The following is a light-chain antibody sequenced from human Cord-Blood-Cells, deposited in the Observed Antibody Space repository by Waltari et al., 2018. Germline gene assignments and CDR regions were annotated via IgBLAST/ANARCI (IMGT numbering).Light chain of an antibody. CDR2: DAS. Sequence: DIQMTQSPSPLSASVGARVPITCRASQSISSWLAWYQQKPGKAPTILIYDASSLESGVPSRFSGSGSGTEFTLTISSLQPDDFATYYCKQYNSYSYTFGQGTKLEIK. CDR3: KQYNSYSYT. J-gene: IGKJ2*01. CDR1: QSISSW. V-gene: IGKV1-5*01.